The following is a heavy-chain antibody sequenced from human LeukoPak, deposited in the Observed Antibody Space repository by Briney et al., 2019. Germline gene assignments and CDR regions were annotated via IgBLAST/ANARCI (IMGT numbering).Heavy chain of an antibody. J-gene: IGHJ5*02. Sequence: PSETLSLTCTVSGGSISNKYWSWIRQPPGKGLEWIGYIYYSGSTNYNPSLKSRVTISVDTSKNQFSLKLSSVTAADTAVYYCARSGPRLWFDPWGQGTLVTVSS. V-gene: IGHV4-59*01. CDR2: IYYSGST. CDR3: ARSGPRLWFDP. CDR1: GGSISNKY. D-gene: IGHD3-10*01.